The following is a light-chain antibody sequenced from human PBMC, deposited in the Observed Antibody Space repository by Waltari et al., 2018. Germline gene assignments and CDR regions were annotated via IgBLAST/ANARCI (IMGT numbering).Light chain of an antibody. J-gene: IGKJ1*01. CDR3: QQYHDYPWT. Sequence: AIRMTQSPSSLSASIGDRVTISCRASRGVSTYLAWYQQKPGKAPSLLIHAASTLQSGVPSRFSGSGTGTDFTLTITCLQSEDFATYYCQQYHDYPWTFGQGTKVDI. CDR2: AAS. V-gene: IGKV1-8*01. CDR1: RGVSTY.